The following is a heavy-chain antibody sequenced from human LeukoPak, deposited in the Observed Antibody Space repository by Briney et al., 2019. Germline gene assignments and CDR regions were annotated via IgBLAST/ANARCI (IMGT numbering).Heavy chain of an antibody. CDR2: IYTSGST. D-gene: IGHD2-21*01. V-gene: IGHV4-61*02. CDR3: ARAVDYYYYMDV. J-gene: IGHJ6*03. Sequence: SQTLSLTCTVSGGSISSGSYYWSWIRQPAGKGLEWIGRIYTSGSTNYNPSLKSRVTMSVDTSKNQFSLKLSSVTAADTAVYYCARAVDYYYYMDVWGKGTTVTISS. CDR1: GGSISSGSYY.